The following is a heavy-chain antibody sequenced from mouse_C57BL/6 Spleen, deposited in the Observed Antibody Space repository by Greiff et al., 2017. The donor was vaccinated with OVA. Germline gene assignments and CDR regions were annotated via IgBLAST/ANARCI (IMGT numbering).Heavy chain of an antibody. CDR2: IHPNSGST. D-gene: IGHD2-4*01. CDR3: ARSPYDYDVGWYFDV. V-gene: IGHV1-64*01. Sequence: QVQLKQPGAELVKPGASVKLSCKASGYTFTSYWMHWVKQRPGQGLEWIGMIHPNSGSTNYNEKFKSKATLTVDKSSSTAYMQLSSLTSEDSAVYYCARSPYDYDVGWYFDVWGTGTTVTVSS. J-gene: IGHJ1*03. CDR1: GYTFTSYW.